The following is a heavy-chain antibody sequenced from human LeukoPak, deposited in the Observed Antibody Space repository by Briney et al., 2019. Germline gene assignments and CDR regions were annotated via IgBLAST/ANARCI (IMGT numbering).Heavy chain of an antibody. CDR1: GFTFSDYY. J-gene: IGHJ4*02. Sequence: GGSLRLSCAASGFTFSDYYMSWIRQAPGKGLEWVSYISSSGSTIYYADSVKGRFTISRDNAKNSLYLQMNSLRAEDTAVYYCARVLNYYDSSGYQFEYFDYWGQGTLVTVSS. D-gene: IGHD3-22*01. CDR2: ISSSGSTI. CDR3: ARVLNYYDSSGYQFEYFDY. V-gene: IGHV3-11*04.